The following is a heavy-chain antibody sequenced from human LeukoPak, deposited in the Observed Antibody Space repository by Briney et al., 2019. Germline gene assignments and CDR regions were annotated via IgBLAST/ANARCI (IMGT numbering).Heavy chain of an antibody. J-gene: IGHJ4*02. CDR3: AGDSSGYYYFDS. V-gene: IGHV4-39*02. D-gene: IGHD3-22*01. Sequence: PSETLSLTCTVSGGSISGSSYYWGWIRQPPGKGLEWIGSIYYSGSTYYNPSLKSRVTISVDTSKNHISLKLSSVTAADTAVYYCAGDSSGYYYFDSWGQGTLVTVSS. CDR1: GGSISGSSYY. CDR2: IYYSGST.